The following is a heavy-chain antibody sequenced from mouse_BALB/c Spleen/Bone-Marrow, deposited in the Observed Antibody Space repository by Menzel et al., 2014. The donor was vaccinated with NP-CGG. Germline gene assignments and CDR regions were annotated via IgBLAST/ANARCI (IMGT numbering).Heavy chain of an antibody. CDR2: IRNKAYSYTT. Sequence: DVMLVESGGGLVQPGGSLRLSCATSGFTFTDYYMNWVRQPPGKALEWLGFIRNKAYSYTTEYGASVKGRFTISRDNSQSILYLQMNTLRAEDSATYYCARDMGGLLFDYWGQGTTLTVSS. CDR3: ARDMGGLLFDY. V-gene: IGHV7-3*02. D-gene: IGHD2-3*01. J-gene: IGHJ2*01. CDR1: GFTFTDYY.